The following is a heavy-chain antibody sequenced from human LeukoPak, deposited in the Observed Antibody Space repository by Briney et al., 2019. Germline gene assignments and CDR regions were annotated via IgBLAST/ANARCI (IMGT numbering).Heavy chain of an antibody. V-gene: IGHV1-69*01. D-gene: IGHD2-2*01. CDR1: GGTFSSYA. J-gene: IGHJ6*02. CDR3: AREKGDIVVVPAARSYYYGMDV. CDR2: IIPTFGTA. Sequence: ASVKVSCKASGGTFSSYAISWVRQAPGQGLEWMGGIIPTFGTANYAQKFQGRVTITADESTSTAYMELSSLRSEGTAVYYCAREKGDIVVVPAARSYYYGMDVWGQGTTVTVSS.